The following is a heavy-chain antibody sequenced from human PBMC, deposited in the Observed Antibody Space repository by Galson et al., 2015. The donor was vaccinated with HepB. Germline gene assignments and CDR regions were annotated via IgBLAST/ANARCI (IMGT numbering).Heavy chain of an antibody. D-gene: IGHD5/OR15-5a*01. V-gene: IGHV3-33*08. CDR2: LWFDGTDK. CDR1: GFTFSSYV. CDR3: ASSLIVSNVFDL. J-gene: IGHJ3*01. Sequence: SLRLSCAASGFTFSSYVMHWVRQAPGKGLEWVAVLWFDGTDKYYVDSVKGRFTISRDNSRNTLFLQMNNLRAEDTAVYYCASSLIVSNVFDLWGQGTLVTVSS.